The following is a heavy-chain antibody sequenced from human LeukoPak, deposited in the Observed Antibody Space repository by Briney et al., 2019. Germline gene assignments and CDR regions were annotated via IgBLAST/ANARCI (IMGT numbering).Heavy chain of an antibody. J-gene: IGHJ4*02. CDR2: LNHSGST. V-gene: IGHV4-34*01. CDR1: GGSFSGYY. D-gene: IGHD2-2*01. CDR3: ARVGEAVVVPAATRQLRYFDY. Sequence: SGTLSLTCAVYGGSFSGYYWSWIRQPPWKGLEWIGELNHSGSTNYNPSLKNRVTISVDTSKNQFSLKLSSVTAADTAVYYCARVGEAVVVPAATRQLRYFDYWGQGTLVTVSS.